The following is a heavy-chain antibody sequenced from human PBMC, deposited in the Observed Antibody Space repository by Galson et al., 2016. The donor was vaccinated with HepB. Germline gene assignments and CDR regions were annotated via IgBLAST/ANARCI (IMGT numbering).Heavy chain of an antibody. Sequence: VKVSCKVSGHTLSELSMHWVRQTPGKGLEWMGGFDPEDGEIIYAQKFQGRVTMTEDTSTDTAYMQLSSLRSEDTAIYYCATISLRYCLGGSCYLDYWGQGTLVTVSS. J-gene: IGHJ4*02. CDR2: FDPEDGEI. D-gene: IGHD2-15*01. CDR1: GHTLSELS. CDR3: ATISLRYCLGGSCYLDY. V-gene: IGHV1-24*01.